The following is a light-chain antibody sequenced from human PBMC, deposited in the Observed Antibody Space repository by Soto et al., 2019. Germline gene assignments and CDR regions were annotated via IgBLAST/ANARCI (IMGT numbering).Light chain of an antibody. CDR2: GAS. CDR3: QQHNSYPRT. Sequence: EVVMTQSPATLSVSPGERATLSCRASQSISSNLAWYQQKPGQAPRLLIYGASTRATGIPARFSGSGSGTEFTLTISSLQPDDFATYYCQQHNSYPRTFGQGTKVEMK. V-gene: IGKV3-15*01. CDR1: QSISSN. J-gene: IGKJ1*01.